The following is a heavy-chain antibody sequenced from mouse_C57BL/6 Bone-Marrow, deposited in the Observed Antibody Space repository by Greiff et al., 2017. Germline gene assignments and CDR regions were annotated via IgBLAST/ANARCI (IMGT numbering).Heavy chain of an antibody. D-gene: IGHD3-2*02. CDR2: INPSNGGT. Sequence: QVQLQQPGTELVKPGASVKLSCKASGYTFTSYWMHWVKQRPGQGLEWIGNINPSNGGTNYNEKFKSKATLTVDKSSSTAYMQLSSLTSEDSAVYDCARGGSGLAWFAYWGQGTLVTVSA. J-gene: IGHJ3*01. CDR1: GYTFTSYW. V-gene: IGHV1-53*01. CDR3: ARGGSGLAWFAY.